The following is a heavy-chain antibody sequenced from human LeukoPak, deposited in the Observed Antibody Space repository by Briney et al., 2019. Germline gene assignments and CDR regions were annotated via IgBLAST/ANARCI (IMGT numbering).Heavy chain of an antibody. J-gene: IGHJ4*02. CDR1: GGSISSSSYY. Sequence: SETLSLTCTVSGGSISSSSYYWGWIRQPPGKGLEWIGSIYYSGSTYYNPSLKSRVTISVDTSKNQFSLSLTSVTAADTAVYYCARDVRDSSGYYLRAFGYWGQGTLVTVPS. V-gene: IGHV4-39*07. CDR2: IYYSGST. CDR3: ARDVRDSSGYYLRAFGY. D-gene: IGHD3-22*01.